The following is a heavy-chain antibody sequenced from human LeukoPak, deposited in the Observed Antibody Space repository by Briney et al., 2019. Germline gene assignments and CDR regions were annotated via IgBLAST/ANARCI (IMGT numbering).Heavy chain of an antibody. Sequence: GASVKVSCKASGYTFTSYYMHWVRQAPGEGLEWMGIINPSGGSTSYAQKFQGRVTMTRDMSTSTVYMDLSSLRSEDTAVYYCARVAAEVVGVPGAIGFGWLRRDYYYMDVWGKGTTVTVSS. CDR3: ARVAAEVVGVPGAIGFGWLRRDYYYMDV. J-gene: IGHJ6*03. D-gene: IGHD2-2*02. V-gene: IGHV1-46*01. CDR2: INPSGGST. CDR1: GYTFTSYY.